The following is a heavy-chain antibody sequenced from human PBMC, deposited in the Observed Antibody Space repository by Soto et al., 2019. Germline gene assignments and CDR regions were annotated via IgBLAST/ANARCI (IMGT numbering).Heavy chain of an antibody. CDR3: ARVGGDGCGDSGGFDY. CDR2: IYYSGRT. D-gene: IGHD4-17*01. J-gene: IGHJ4*02. Sequence: PSETLSLTCTVSGGSIRDYFWTWIRQPPGKGLEWIGYIYYSGRTNYNPSLKSRGSISVDTSKNHFSLQLRSVTAADTAVYYCARVGGDGCGDSGGFDYWGQGTLVTVSS. CDR1: GGSIRDYF. V-gene: IGHV4-59*01.